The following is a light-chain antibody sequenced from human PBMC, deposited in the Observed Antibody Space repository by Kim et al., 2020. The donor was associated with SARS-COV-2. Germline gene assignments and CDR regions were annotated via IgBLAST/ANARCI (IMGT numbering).Light chain of an antibody. V-gene: IGKV3-15*01. CDR2: DAT. J-gene: IGKJ1*01. CDR1: QTIKNR. Sequence: SPGESATLSCRASQTIKNRLVWYQHNPGQAPRLLIYDATTRATGVPARFIGSGSETDFTLTISSLQSEDFAVYYCQQSNDWPPLTFGQGTKVDIK. CDR3: QQSNDWPPLT.